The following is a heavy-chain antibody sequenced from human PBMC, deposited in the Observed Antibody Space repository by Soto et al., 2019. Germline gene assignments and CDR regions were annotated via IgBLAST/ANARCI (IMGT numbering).Heavy chain of an antibody. CDR3: ARVSVVGSFDY. J-gene: IGHJ4*02. CDR1: GGSVSSGSYY. CDR2: IFFSGST. Sequence: SETLSLTCTVSGGSVSSGSYYWSWIRQPPGKGLERIGYIFFSGSTNYNPFLKSRVTILVDTSKNQFSLKLSSVTAADTAVYYCARVSVVGSFDYWGQGTLVTVSS. D-gene: IGHD1-26*01. V-gene: IGHV4-61*01.